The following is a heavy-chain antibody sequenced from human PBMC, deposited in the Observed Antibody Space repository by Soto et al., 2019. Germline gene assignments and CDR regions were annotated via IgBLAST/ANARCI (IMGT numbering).Heavy chain of an antibody. CDR1: GFTFSSYA. Sequence: LRLSCAASGFTFSSYAMSWVRQAPGKGLEWVSAISGSGGSTYYADSVKGRFTISRDNSKNTLYLQMNSLRAEDTAVYYCAKEVPPSSGYSSGWFDPWGQGTLVTVSS. CDR3: AKEVPPSSGYSSGWFDP. CDR2: ISGSGGST. V-gene: IGHV3-23*01. D-gene: IGHD6-25*01. J-gene: IGHJ5*02.